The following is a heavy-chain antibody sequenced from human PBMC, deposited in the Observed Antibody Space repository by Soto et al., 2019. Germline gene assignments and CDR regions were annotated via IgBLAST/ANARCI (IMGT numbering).Heavy chain of an antibody. CDR3: AKVFYYYDSSGYYYFDY. CDR2: IIPIFGTA. J-gene: IGHJ4*02. D-gene: IGHD3-22*01. V-gene: IGHV1-69*13. Sequence: SVKVSCKASGGTFSSYAISWVRQAPGQGLEWMGGIIPIFGTANYAQKFQGRVTITADESTSTAYMELSSLRAEDTAVYYCAKVFYYYDSSGYYYFDYWGQGTLVTVSS. CDR1: GGTFSSYA.